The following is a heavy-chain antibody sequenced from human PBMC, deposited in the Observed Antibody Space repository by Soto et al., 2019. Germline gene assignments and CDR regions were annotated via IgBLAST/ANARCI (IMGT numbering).Heavy chain of an antibody. CDR2: IFYLGSS. D-gene: IGHD3-3*02. Sequence: SGSLSLTSTSSGDSISISDFYFGLILKPPVKGLEWIGSIFYLGSSYYNPSLKSRVTMSVDTAKNQFSLRLRSVTAADTALYFCATNSLALRKNKGFDPWGQGIMVTGSP. V-gene: IGHV4-39*01. CDR1: GDSISISDFY. CDR3: ATNSLALRKNKGFDP. J-gene: IGHJ5*02.